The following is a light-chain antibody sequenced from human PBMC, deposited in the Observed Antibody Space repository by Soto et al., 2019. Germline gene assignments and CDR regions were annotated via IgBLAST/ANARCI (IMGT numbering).Light chain of an antibody. CDR1: SSNIGNNY. Sequence: QSVLTQPPSVSAAPGQKVTISCSRSSSNIGNNYVSWYQQLPGTAPKLLIYDNNKRPSGIPDRFSGSKSGTSATLGITGLQTGDEADYYCGTWDSSLSAYVFGTGTKATV. V-gene: IGLV1-51*01. CDR3: GTWDSSLSAYV. J-gene: IGLJ1*01. CDR2: DNN.